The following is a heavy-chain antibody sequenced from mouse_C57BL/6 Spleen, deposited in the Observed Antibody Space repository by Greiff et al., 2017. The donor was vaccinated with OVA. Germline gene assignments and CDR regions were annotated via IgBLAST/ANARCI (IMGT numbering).Heavy chain of an antibody. CDR2: IDPEDGET. D-gene: IGHD2-2*01. J-gene: IGHJ2*01. CDR3: ASPFYYGYDGYYFDY. Sequence: VHVKQSGAELVKPGASVKLSCTASGFNIKDYYMHWVKQRTEQGLEWIGRIDPEDGETKYAPKFQGKATITADTSSNTAYLQLSSLTSEDTAVYYCASPFYYGYDGYYFDYWGQGTTLTVSS. CDR1: GFNIKDYY. V-gene: IGHV14-2*01.